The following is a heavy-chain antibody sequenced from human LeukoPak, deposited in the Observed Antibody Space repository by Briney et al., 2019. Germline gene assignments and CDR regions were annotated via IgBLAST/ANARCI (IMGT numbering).Heavy chain of an antibody. CDR3: SGGYYNYMDV. CDR1: GFTFSSYG. V-gene: IGHV3-20*04. CDR2: ITWNSDTV. Sequence: GGSLRLSCAASGFTFSSYGMSWVRQAPGKGLEWVSGITWNSDTVGYADSVKGRFTISRDNAKNSLYLQMNSLRAEDTALYYCSGGYYNYMDVWGKGTTVTIS. D-gene: IGHD2-15*01. J-gene: IGHJ6*03.